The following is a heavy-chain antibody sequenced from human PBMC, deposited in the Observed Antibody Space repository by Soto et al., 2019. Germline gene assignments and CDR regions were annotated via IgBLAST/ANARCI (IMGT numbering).Heavy chain of an antibody. D-gene: IGHD5-12*01. CDR3: VGRAGYDWWGLFDY. J-gene: IGHJ4*02. CDR2: IDGDGSRI. Sequence: EAQLVESGGGLVQPGGSLRLSCAASGFTFSTNWMHWVRQAPGKGLVWVARIDGDGSRISYADSVKGRFTISRDNAKNTLYLEMNSLRAEDTAVYYCVGRAGYDWWGLFDYWGQGLLVTVSS. V-gene: IGHV3-74*01. CDR1: GFTFSTNW.